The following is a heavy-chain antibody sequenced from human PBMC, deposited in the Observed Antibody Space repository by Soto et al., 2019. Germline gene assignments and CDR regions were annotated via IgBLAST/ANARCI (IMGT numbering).Heavy chain of an antibody. D-gene: IGHD3-22*01. Sequence: PSETLSLTCTVSGGSFSSYYWSWIRQPPGKGLEWIGYIYYSGSTNYNPSLKSRVTISVDTSKNQFSLKLSSVTAAGTAVYYCAATYYYDSSGYYPPDYWGQGTLVTV. CDR3: AATYYYDSSGYYPPDY. CDR2: IYYSGST. J-gene: IGHJ4*02. CDR1: GGSFSSYY. V-gene: IGHV4-59*01.